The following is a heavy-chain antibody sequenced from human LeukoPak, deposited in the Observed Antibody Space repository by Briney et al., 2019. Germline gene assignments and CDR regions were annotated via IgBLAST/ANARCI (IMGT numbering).Heavy chain of an antibody. Sequence: GGSLRLSCAASGFPFSTYWMAWVRQAPGKGLEWVANLDQDGSERYYLDSVEGRFTISRDNAKTSLYLQMNNLRVEDTAVYYCASYYDPLVGDAFDTWGQGTMVMVSS. CDR1: GFPFSTYW. D-gene: IGHD3-22*01. CDR2: LDQDGSER. V-gene: IGHV3-7*01. J-gene: IGHJ3*02. CDR3: ASYYDPLVGDAFDT.